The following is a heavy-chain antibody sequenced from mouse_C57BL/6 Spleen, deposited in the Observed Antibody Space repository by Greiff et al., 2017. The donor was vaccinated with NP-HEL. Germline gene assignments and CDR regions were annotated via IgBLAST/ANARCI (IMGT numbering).Heavy chain of an antibody. J-gene: IGHJ2*01. CDR2: IYPGDGDT. CDR3: ARGIYDYDDY. Sequence: QVQLQQSGPELVKPGASVKISCKASGYAFSSSWMNWVKQRPGKGLEWIGRIYPGDGDTNYNGKFKGKATLTADKSSSTAYMQLSSLTSEDSAVYFCARGIYDYDDYWGQGTTLTVSS. CDR1: GYAFSSSW. D-gene: IGHD2-4*01. V-gene: IGHV1-82*01.